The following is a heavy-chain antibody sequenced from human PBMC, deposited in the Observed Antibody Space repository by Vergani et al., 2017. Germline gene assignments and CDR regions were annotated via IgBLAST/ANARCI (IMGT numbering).Heavy chain of an antibody. CDR1: GFTFDDYA. D-gene: IGHD6-13*01. CDR2: INWNSDSI. J-gene: IGHJ2*01. Sequence: EVQLVESGGGLVQPGRSLRLSCAASGFTFDDYAMHLVRQAPGKGLEWVSGINWNSDSIAYADSVKGRFTISRDNAKNSLYLQMNSLRAEDTALYSCVKDIAASGNYWYFDLWGRGTLVTVSS. V-gene: IGHV3-9*01. CDR3: VKDIAASGNYWYFDL.